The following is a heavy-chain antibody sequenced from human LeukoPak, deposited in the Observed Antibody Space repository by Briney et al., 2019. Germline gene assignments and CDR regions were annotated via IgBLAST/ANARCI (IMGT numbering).Heavy chain of an antibody. CDR3: ARELDCSSTSCEVGGGFDY. J-gene: IGHJ4*02. CDR1: GGSISSSSYY. CDR2: IYYSGST. Sequence: SETLSLTCTISGGSISSSSYYWGWIRQPPGKGLEWIGSIYYSGSTYYNPSLKSRVTISVDTSKNQFSLKLSSVTAADTAVYYCARELDCSSTSCEVGGGFDYWGQGTLVTVSS. V-gene: IGHV4-39*01. D-gene: IGHD2-2*01.